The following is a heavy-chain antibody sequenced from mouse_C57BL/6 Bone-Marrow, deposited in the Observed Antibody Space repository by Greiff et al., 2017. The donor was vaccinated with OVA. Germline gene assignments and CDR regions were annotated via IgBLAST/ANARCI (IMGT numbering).Heavy chain of an antibody. V-gene: IGHV10-3*01. J-gene: IGHJ3*01. CDR3: VRRDYGSSPFAY. D-gene: IGHD1-1*01. CDR2: IRSKSSNYAT. CDR1: GFTFNTYA. Sequence: EVMLVESGGGLVQPKGSLKLSCAASGFTFNTYAMHWVRQAPGKGLEWVARIRSKSSNYATYYADSVKDRFTISRDDSQSMLYLQMNNRKTEDTTMYYCVRRDYGSSPFAYWGQGTLVTVSA.